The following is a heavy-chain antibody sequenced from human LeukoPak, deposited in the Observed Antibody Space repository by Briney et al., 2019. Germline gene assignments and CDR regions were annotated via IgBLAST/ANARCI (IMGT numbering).Heavy chain of an antibody. Sequence: GGSLRLSCAVSGLTLSTSDMHWVRQSAGKGLEWVSSIATGGDTFYLRSVRGRFTISRENAKNSVFLQMNSLRAGDTAMYFCARGGTIGFDYWGQGILVTVSS. CDR2: IATGGDT. J-gene: IGHJ4*02. CDR1: GLTLSTSD. D-gene: IGHD5-24*01. CDR3: ARGGTIGFDY. V-gene: IGHV3-13*01.